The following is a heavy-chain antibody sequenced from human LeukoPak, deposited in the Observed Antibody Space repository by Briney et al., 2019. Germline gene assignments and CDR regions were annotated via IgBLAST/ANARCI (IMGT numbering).Heavy chain of an antibody. V-gene: IGHV3-11*01. J-gene: IGHJ4*02. CDR3: ATHLWFGDFDY. CDR2: ISSSGSTI. CDR1: GFTFDDYG. Sequence: GGSLRLSCAASGFTFDDYGMSWVRQAPGRGLEWVSYISSSGSTIYYADSVKGRFTISRDNAKNSLYLQMNSLRAEDTAVYYCATHLWFGDFDYWGQGTLVTVSS. D-gene: IGHD3-10*01.